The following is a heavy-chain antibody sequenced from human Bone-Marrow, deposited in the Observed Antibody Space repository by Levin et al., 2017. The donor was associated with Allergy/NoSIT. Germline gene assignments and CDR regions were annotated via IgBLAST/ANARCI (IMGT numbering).Heavy chain of an antibody. CDR3: ARDKIYNFKTAIFDY. CDR2: IKQDGSEK. CDR1: GFTFSSYW. V-gene: IGHV3-7*04. D-gene: IGHD2-21*02. Sequence: QPGESLKISCAASGFTFSSYWMSWVRQAPGKGLEWVANIKQDGSEKYYVDSVKGRFTISRDNAKNSLYLQMNSLRAEDTAVYYCARDKIYNFKTAIFDYWGQGTLVTVSS. J-gene: IGHJ4*02.